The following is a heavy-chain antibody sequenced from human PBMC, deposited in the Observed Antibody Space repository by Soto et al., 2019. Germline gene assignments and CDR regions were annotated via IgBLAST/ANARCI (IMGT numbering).Heavy chain of an antibody. CDR2: INHSGST. Sequence: LSLTCAVYGGSFSGYYWSWIRQPPGKGLEWIGEINHSGSTNYNPSLKSRVTILVDTSKNQFSLKLSSVTAADTAVYYCARDLRTDYYDSSGYYVDYWGQG. CDR3: ARDLRTDYYDSSGYYVDY. J-gene: IGHJ4*02. V-gene: IGHV4-34*01. D-gene: IGHD3-22*01. CDR1: GGSFSGYY.